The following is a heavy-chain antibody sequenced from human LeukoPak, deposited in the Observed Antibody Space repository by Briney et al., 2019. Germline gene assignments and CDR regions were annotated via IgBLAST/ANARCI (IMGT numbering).Heavy chain of an antibody. CDR1: GFTFTSHS. CDR2: ISSRSDYI. V-gene: IGHV3-21*01. CDR3: AREVYGSGNLPFDY. Sequence: GGSLRLSCAASGFTFTSHSMHWVRQAPGKGLEWVSSISSRSDYIYYADSVKGRFTISRDNAKNSLYLQMNSLRAEDTAVYYCAREVYGSGNLPFDYWGQGTLVTVSS. J-gene: IGHJ4*02. D-gene: IGHD3-10*01.